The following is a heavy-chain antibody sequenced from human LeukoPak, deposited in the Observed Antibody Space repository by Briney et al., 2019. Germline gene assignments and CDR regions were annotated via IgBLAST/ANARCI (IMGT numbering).Heavy chain of an antibody. CDR3: AKDRGAQDCDY. J-gene: IGHJ4*02. CDR1: GFTFSSFG. V-gene: IGHV3-30*02. Sequence: GGSLRLSCAASGFTFSSFGMHWVRQAPGKGLEWVAFIRSDGSNKYSADSVKGRFTISRDNSENTVSLQMNSLRAEDTAVYYCAKDRGAQDCDYWGQGTLVTVSS. D-gene: IGHD3-10*01. CDR2: IRSDGSNK.